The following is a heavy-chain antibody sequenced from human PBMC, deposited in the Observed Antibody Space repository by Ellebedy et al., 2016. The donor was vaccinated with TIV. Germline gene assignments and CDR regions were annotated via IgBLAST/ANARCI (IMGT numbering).Heavy chain of an antibody. CDR1: GYTFTSYG. Sequence: SVKVSXKASGYTFTSYGISWVRQAPGQGLEWMGGIIPIFGTANYAQKFQGRVTITADESTSTAYMELSSLRSEDTAVYYCARQGKTSTQYSSSSVNYYYYMDVWGKGTTVTVSS. CDR3: ARQGKTSTQYSSSSVNYYYYMDV. V-gene: IGHV1-69*13. CDR2: IIPIFGTA. J-gene: IGHJ6*03. D-gene: IGHD6-6*01.